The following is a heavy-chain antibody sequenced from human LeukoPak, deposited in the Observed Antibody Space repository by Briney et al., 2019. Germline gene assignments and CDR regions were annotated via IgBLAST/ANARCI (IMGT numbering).Heavy chain of an antibody. Sequence: GWSLRLSCAASGFSFSTYAIHWVRQAPGKGLEYVSGIDSIGTDTYYANAVKGRFIISRDNSKSTVYLQMGSLRAEDMAVYYCGRPDNPVPYQPLRYWGQGTLVTVSS. D-gene: IGHD2-2*01. CDR2: IDSIGTDT. CDR1: GFSFSTYA. V-gene: IGHV3-64*01. J-gene: IGHJ4*02. CDR3: GRPDNPVPYQPLRY.